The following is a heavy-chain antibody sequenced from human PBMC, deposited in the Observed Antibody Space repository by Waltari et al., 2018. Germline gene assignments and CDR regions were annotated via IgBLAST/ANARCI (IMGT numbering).Heavy chain of an antibody. CDR1: GGSISSSSYY. CDR3: ASDGFNYYDSSGSHGGGDY. J-gene: IGHJ4*02. Sequence: QLQLQESGPGLVKPSETLSLTCTVSGGSISSSSYYWGWIRQPPGKGLEWIGGIYYSGRTYYNPSLKSRVTISVDTSKNQFSLKLSSVTAADTAVYYCASDGFNYYDSSGSHGGGDYWGQGTLVTVSS. V-gene: IGHV4-39*01. D-gene: IGHD3-22*01. CDR2: IYYSGRT.